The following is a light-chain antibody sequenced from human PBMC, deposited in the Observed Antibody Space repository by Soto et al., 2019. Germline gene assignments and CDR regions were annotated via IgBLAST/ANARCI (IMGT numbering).Light chain of an antibody. J-gene: IGKJ5*01. CDR1: QNINNY. CDR2: DAS. Sequence: EIQMTQPPSSLSAFVGDRVTLTCQSSQNINNYLNWYKQEPGRAPKLLIYDASNLEAGVPSRFRGSGSGTDFTFTIRRLKPEEIATYYCQQYENIPTCGQGTRLEIK. V-gene: IGKV1-33*01. CDR3: QQYENIPT.